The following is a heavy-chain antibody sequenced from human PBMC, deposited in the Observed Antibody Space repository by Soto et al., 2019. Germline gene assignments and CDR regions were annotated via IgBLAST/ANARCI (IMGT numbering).Heavy chain of an antibody. V-gene: IGHV3-23*01. D-gene: IGHD6-6*01. Sequence: EVQLLESGGGLVQPGESLRLSCAASGFTFSSYAMSWVRQAPGKGLEWVSVISGSDDSTYYADSVKGRFTISRDNSKNTLYLQTNGLRAEDTAVYYCAKRSSSSTFDYWGQGTLVTVSS. J-gene: IGHJ4*02. CDR3: AKRSSSSTFDY. CDR1: GFTFSSYA. CDR2: ISGSDDST.